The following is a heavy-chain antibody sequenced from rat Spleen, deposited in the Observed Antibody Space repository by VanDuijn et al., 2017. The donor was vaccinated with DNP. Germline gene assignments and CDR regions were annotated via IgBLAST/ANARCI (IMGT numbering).Heavy chain of an antibody. V-gene: IGHV4-2*01. CDR1: GFNFNDYW. D-gene: IGHD1-11*01. Sequence: EVKLVESGGGLVQPGGSLKLSCTASGFNFNDYWMDWVRQAPGKGLEWIGEIKKDSSTINYTPSLKDKFTISRDNAQNTLYLQMSKLGSEDKAIYCCARGPNYGGYSDFFDYWGQGVMVTVSS. CDR3: ARGPNYGGYSDFFDY. J-gene: IGHJ2*01. CDR2: IKKDSSTI.